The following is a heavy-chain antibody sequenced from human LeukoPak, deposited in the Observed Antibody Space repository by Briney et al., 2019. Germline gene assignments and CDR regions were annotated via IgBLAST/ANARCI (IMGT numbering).Heavy chain of an antibody. CDR1: GGSISSGDYY. J-gene: IGHJ4*02. V-gene: IGHV4-31*03. D-gene: IGHD3-9*01. CDR2: IYHSGST. CDR3: ARTYYDILTGFLYFDY. Sequence: SETLSLTCTVSGGSISSGDYYWSWIRQHRGKGLEWIGYIYHSGSTYYNPSLKSRVTISVDRSKNQFSLKLSSVTAADTAVYYCARTYYDILTGFLYFDYWGQGTLVTVSS.